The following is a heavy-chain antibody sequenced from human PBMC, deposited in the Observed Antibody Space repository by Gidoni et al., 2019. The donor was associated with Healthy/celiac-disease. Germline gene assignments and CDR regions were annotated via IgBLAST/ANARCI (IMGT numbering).Heavy chain of an antibody. Sequence: QLQLQESGPGRVKPSETLSLTCTVYGGSISSSSYYWGWIRQTPGKGLECIGSFYSSGITYYIPSLKSRVTISVDTSKNQFSLKLISVTAADTAVYYCASSELLLWFGGLDYWGQGTLVTVSS. CDR3: ASSELLLWFGGLDY. D-gene: IGHD3-10*01. CDR2: FYSSGIT. CDR1: GGSISSSSYY. J-gene: IGHJ4*02. V-gene: IGHV4-39*07.